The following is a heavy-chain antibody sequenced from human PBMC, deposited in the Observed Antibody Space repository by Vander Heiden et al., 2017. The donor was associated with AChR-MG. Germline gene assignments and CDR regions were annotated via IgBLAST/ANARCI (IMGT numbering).Heavy chain of an antibody. CDR3: ARESSSSWYGPYYYGMDV. Sequence: VQLQESGPGLVKRSKTRSLSCTVSGGSISSGVDYWLWIRQPPGKGLEWIGYIYYSGSTYYNPSLKSRVTISVDTSKNQFSLKLSSVTAADTAVYYCARESSSSWYGPYYYGMDVWGQGTTVTVSS. D-gene: IGHD6-13*01. CDR1: GGSISSGVDY. V-gene: IGHV4-30-4*01. CDR2: IYYSGST. J-gene: IGHJ6*02.